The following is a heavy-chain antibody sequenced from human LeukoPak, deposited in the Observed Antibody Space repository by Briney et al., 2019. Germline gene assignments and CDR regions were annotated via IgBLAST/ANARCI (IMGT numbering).Heavy chain of an antibody. CDR3: VVITTRGLDI. J-gene: IGHJ3*02. Sequence: GGSLRLSCAASGFTFSSYWMSWVRQAPGKGLEWVANIKQDGSEKYYVDSVKGRFTISRDNAKNSLYLRMNSLRAEDTAVYYSVVITTRGLDIWGQGTMVTVSS. CDR1: GFTFSSYW. V-gene: IGHV3-7*01. D-gene: IGHD3-22*01. CDR2: IKQDGSEK.